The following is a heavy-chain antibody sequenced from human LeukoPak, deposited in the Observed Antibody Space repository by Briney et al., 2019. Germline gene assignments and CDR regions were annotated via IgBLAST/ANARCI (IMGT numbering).Heavy chain of an antibody. J-gene: IGHJ3*02. CDR3: ARSEYSYGADAFDI. D-gene: IGHD5-18*01. Sequence: PSETLSLTCTVSGGSISSGSYYWGWIRQPPGKGLEWIEYIYYSGSTNYNPSLKSRVTISLDTSKNQFSLRLSSVAAADTAVYYCARSEYSYGADAFDIWGQGTMVTVSS. CDR1: GGSISSGSYY. CDR2: IYYSGST. V-gene: IGHV4-61*01.